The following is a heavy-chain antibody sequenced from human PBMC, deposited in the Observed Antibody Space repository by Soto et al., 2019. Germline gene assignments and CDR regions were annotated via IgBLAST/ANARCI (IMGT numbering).Heavy chain of an antibody. D-gene: IGHD3-22*01. Sequence: PGESLKISCKGSGYSFTSYWISWVRQMPGKGLEWMGRIDPSDSYTNYSPSFQGHVTISADKSISTAYLQWSSLKASDTAIYYCARGGGLTMIVDDNAFDIWGQGTMVTVSS. CDR3: ARGGGLTMIVDDNAFDI. CDR1: GYSFTSYW. V-gene: IGHV5-10-1*01. CDR2: IDPSDSYT. J-gene: IGHJ3*02.